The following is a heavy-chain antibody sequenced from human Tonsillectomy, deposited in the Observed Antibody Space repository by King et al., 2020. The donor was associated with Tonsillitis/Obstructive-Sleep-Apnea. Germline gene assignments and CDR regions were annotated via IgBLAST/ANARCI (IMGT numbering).Heavy chain of an antibody. CDR3: ARLRYDILTGYSNDYYYYYMDV. CDR1: GGSISSYY. Sequence: VQLQESGPGLVKPSETLSLTCTVSGGSISSYYWSWIRQPPGKGLEWIGYIYYSGSPNYNPSLKSRVTISVDTSKNQFSLKLSSVTAADTAVYYCARLRYDILTGYSNDYYYYYMDVWGKGTTVTVSS. CDR2: IYYSGSP. D-gene: IGHD3-9*01. V-gene: IGHV4-59*01. J-gene: IGHJ6*03.